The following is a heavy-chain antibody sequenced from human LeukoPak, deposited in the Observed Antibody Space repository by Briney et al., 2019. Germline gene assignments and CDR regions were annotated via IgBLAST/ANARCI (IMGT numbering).Heavy chain of an antibody. CDR3: ATSQSSVAGIVGD. CDR2: ISGSGSNK. Sequence: VGSLRLSCALSGFTFSDYFMTWIRQAPGKGLEWVSYISGSGSNKYYADSVKGRFTISRDNAKNSLYLQMNSLRVEDTAVYYCATSQSSVAGIVGDWGQGTLVTVSS. D-gene: IGHD6-19*01. J-gene: IGHJ4*02. V-gene: IGHV3-11*04. CDR1: GFTFSDYF.